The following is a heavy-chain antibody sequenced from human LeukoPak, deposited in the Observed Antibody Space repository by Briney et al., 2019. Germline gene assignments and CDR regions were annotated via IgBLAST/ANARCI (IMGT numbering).Heavy chain of an antibody. D-gene: IGHD1-26*01. V-gene: IGHV3-30*02. CDR3: AKSSVGAIADYFDY. CDR1: GFTFSSYG. Sequence: PGGSLRLSCAASGFTFSSYGMHWVRQAPGKGLEWVAFIRYDGSNKYYADSVKGRFTISGDNSKNTLSLQMNSLRAEDTAVYYCAKSSVGAIADYFDYWGQGTLVTVSS. CDR2: IRYDGSNK. J-gene: IGHJ4*02.